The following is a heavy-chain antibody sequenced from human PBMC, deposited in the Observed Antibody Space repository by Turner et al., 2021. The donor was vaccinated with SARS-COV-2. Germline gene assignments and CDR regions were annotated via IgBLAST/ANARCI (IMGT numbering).Heavy chain of an antibody. CDR2: IIPIFGTA. V-gene: IGHV1-69*01. D-gene: IGHD3-22*01. J-gene: IGHJ4*02. Sequence: QLQLVRSGAGVKKPGSSGMDSCKVSGGTFGSYAISWGRQAPGQGLEWMGGIIPIFGTANYAQKFQDRVTITADESTSTAYMELSSLRSEDTAVYYCASTTHYDSSGYYSDYWGQGTLVTVSS. CDR1: GGTFGSYA. CDR3: ASTTHYDSSGYYSDY.